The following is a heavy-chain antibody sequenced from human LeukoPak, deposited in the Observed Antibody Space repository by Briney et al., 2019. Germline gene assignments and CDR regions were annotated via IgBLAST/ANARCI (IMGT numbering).Heavy chain of an antibody. CDR3: AKGGYSSRNNQPTRPDY. CDR2: ISYDGSNK. J-gene: IGHJ4*02. D-gene: IGHD6-13*01. V-gene: IGHV3-30*18. CDR1: GFTFSSYG. Sequence: PGRSLRLSCAASGFTFSSYGMHWVRQAPGKGLEWVAVISYDGSNKYYADSVKGRFTISRDNSKNTPYLQMNSLRAEDTAVYYCAKGGYSSRNNQPTRPDYWGQGTLVTVSS.